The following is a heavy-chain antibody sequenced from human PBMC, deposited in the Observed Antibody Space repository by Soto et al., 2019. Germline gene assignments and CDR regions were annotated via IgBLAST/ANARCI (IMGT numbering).Heavy chain of an antibody. Sequence: KPSETLSLTCTVSGGSISSGYYYWSWIRQPPGKGLEWIGYIYYSGGTYYNPSLKSRVTISVDTSKNQFSLKLSSVTAADTAVYYCARDSKGEENSTVTTYWGQGTLVTVSS. J-gene: IGHJ4*02. CDR3: ARDSKGEENSTVTTY. D-gene: IGHD4-4*01. CDR1: GGSISSGYYY. V-gene: IGHV4-30-4*01. CDR2: IYYSGGT.